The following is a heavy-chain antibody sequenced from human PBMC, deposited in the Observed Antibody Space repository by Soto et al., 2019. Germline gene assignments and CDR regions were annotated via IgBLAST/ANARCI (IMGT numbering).Heavy chain of an antibody. D-gene: IGHD1-26*01. CDR2: IYHGGSK. J-gene: IGHJ4*02. V-gene: IGHV4-4*02. CDR3: ARDVSCIQAFDY. CDR1: GGSINSSYW. Sequence: QVQLQESGPGLVKPSETLSLTCVVSGGSINSSYWWNWVRQPPGKGLEWIGQIYHGGSKNFNPSLKSRPPIPVDKSKHHLSLKLDSVTAEDTVVYYCARDVSCIQAFDYWCQGTLVTVSS.